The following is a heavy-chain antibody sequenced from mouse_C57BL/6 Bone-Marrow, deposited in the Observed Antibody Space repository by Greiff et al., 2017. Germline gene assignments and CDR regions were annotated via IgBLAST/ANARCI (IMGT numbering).Heavy chain of an antibody. J-gene: IGHJ2*01. CDR2: ISSGGSYT. CDR1: GFTFSSYG. CDR3: ARHSNPDY. D-gene: IGHD2-5*01. Sequence: EVHLVESGGDLVKPGGSLKLSCAASGFTFSSYGMCWVRQTPDKRLEWVATISSGGSYTYYPDSVKGRFTISRDNAKNTLYLQMSSLKSEDTAMYYCARHSNPDYWGQGTTLTVSS. V-gene: IGHV5-6*01.